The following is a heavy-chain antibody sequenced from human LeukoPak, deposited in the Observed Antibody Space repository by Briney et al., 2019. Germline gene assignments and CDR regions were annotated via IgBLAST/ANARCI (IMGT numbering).Heavy chain of an antibody. J-gene: IGHJ4*02. CDR1: GFIFSRFW. CDR2: IKEDGSDY. CDR3: ARGNTGTGDY. V-gene: IGHV3-7*03. Sequence: GGSLRLSCAASGFIFSRFWMSWVRQAPGKGLEWVANIKEDGSDYYYVGSVKGRFTISRDNAKNSLYLQMNSLGADDTAVYYCARGNTGTGDYWGQGTLVTVSS. D-gene: IGHD1/OR15-1a*01.